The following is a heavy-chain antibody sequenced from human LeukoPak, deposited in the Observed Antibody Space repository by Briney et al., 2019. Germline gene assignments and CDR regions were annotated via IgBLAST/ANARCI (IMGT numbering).Heavy chain of an antibody. Sequence: SQTLSLTCTVSGGSISSGGYYWSWIRQHPGKGLEWIGYIYYSGSTYYNPSLKSRVTISVDTSKNQFSLKLSSVTAADTAVYYCARPGENRINTFHPRRVEYYYYGMDVWGQGTTVTVSS. CDR3: ARPGENRINTFHPRRVEYYYYGMDV. D-gene: IGHD1-14*01. CDR2: IYYSGST. CDR1: GGSISSGGYY. J-gene: IGHJ6*02. V-gene: IGHV4-31*03.